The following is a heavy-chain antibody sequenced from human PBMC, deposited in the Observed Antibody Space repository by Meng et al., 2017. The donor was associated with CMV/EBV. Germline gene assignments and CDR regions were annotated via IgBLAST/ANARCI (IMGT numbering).Heavy chain of an antibody. Sequence: GGSLRLSCAASGSTFSSYSMNWVRQAPGKGLEWVSSISSSSSYIYYADSVKGRFTISRDNAKNSLYLQMNSLRAEDTAVYYCAGDACSSSWYGEYYYYYGMDVWGQGTTVTVSS. CDR2: ISSSSSYI. J-gene: IGHJ6*02. D-gene: IGHD6-13*01. CDR1: GSTFSSYS. CDR3: AGDACSSSWYGEYYYYYGMDV. V-gene: IGHV3-21*01.